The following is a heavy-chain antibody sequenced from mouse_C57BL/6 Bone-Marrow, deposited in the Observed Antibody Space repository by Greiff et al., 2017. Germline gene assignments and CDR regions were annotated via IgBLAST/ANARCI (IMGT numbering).Heavy chain of an antibody. D-gene: IGHD2-2*01. CDR3: ARKLVLSYYFDD. CDR2: IYIGNGYT. V-gene: IGHV1-58*01. Sequence: EVQLQESGAELVRPGSSVKMSCKTSGYTFTSYGINWVKQRPGPGLEWIGYIYIGNGYTEYNEKFKGKATLTSDTSSSPAYMQLSSLTSEDSAIYVCARKLVLSYYFDDWGQGTTRTVSS. CDR1: GYTFTSYG. J-gene: IGHJ2*01.